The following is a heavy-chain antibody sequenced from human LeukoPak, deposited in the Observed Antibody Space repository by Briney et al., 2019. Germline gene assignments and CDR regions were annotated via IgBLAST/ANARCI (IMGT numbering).Heavy chain of an antibody. V-gene: IGHV1-69*04. CDR2: IIPILGIA. D-gene: IGHD2-8*01. CDR1: GGTFSSYA. CDR3: AKDQADALINDY. J-gene: IGHJ4*02. Sequence: ASVKVSCKASGGTFSSYAISWVRQAPGQGLEWMGRIIPILGIANYAQKFQGRVTITADKSTSTAYMELSSLRSEDTAVYYCAKDQADALINDYWGQGTLVTVSS.